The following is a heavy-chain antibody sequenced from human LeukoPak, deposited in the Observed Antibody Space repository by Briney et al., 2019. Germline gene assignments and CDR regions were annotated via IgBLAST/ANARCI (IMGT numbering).Heavy chain of an antibody. J-gene: IGHJ3*02. CDR1: GFTFSSYW. CDR2: IITDGTIT. CDR3: ARGFNDALDI. V-gene: IGHV3-74*01. Sequence: GGSLRLSCAASGFTFSSYWMHWVRQAPGKGLVWVSYIITDGTITRYADSVKGRFTISRDNAKNTLYLQMNSLRAEDTAVYYCARGFNDALDIWGQGTMVTVSS.